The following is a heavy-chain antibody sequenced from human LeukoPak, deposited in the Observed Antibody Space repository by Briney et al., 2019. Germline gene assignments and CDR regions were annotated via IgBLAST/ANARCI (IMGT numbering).Heavy chain of an antibody. CDR2: IIPIFGTA. CDR1: GGTFSSYA. D-gene: IGHD4-17*01. Sequence: SVKVSCKASGGTFSSYAISWVRQAPGQGLEWMGGIIPIFGTANYAQKFQGRVPITADESTSTAYMELSSLRSEDTAVYYCARDGGLMTTVTTFDYWGQGTLVTVSS. J-gene: IGHJ4*02. V-gene: IGHV1-69*13. CDR3: ARDGGLMTTVTTFDY.